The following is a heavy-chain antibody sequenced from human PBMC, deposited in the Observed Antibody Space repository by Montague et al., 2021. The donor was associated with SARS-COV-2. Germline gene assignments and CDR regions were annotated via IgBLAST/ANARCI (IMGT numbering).Heavy chain of an antibody. CDR1: GDSISRYY. CDR2: IYTGGYV. Sequence: SETLSLTCSVSGDSISRYYWSWIRQSDGKGLEWIGRIYTGGYVNYNPALQSRVSMSVDTPKSQVSLSVTSVTAADTAVYYCARAIWHLDVWGRGILVTVSS. CDR3: ARAIWHLDV. V-gene: IGHV4-4*07. J-gene: IGHJ2*01.